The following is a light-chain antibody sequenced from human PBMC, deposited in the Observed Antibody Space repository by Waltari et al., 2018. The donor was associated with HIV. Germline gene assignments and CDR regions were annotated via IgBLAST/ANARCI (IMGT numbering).Light chain of an antibody. J-gene: IGKJ5*01. Sequence: EIVMTQSPATLSVPPGERATLPCRTSQSVSSNLAWYQQIPGQAPRLLIYDASTRATGSPARFSGSGSGTEFTLTISSLQSEDFAIYYCQHYNDWPITFGQGTRLEIK. CDR1: QSVSSN. CDR2: DAS. CDR3: QHYNDWPIT. V-gene: IGKV3-15*01.